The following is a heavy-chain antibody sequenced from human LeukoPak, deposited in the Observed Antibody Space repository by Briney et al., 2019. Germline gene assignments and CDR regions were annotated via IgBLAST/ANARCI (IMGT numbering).Heavy chain of an antibody. Sequence: SETLSLTCTVSGGSISSYYWSWIRQPAGKGLEWIGRIYTSGSTNYNPSLKSRVTMSVDTSKNQFSLKLSSVTAADTAVYYCAAGSSWYNWFDPWGQGTLVTVSS. V-gene: IGHV4-4*07. CDR1: GGSISSYY. CDR2: IYTSGST. J-gene: IGHJ5*02. D-gene: IGHD6-13*01. CDR3: AAGSSWYNWFDP.